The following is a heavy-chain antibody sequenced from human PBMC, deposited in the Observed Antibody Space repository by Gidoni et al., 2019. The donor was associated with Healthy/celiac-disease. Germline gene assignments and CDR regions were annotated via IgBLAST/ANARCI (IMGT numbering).Heavy chain of an antibody. V-gene: IGHV3-30-3*01. J-gene: IGHJ6*02. CDR1: GFTFSSYA. D-gene: IGHD2-2*01. Sequence: QVQLVESGGGVVQPGRSLRLSCAASGFTFSSYAMHWVRQAPGKGLEWLAVISYDGSNKYYADSVKGRFTISRDNSKNTLYLQMNSLRAEDTAVYYCARAPSNCSSTSCYPKDYYGMDVWGQGTTVTVSS. CDR3: ARAPSNCSSTSCYPKDYYGMDV. CDR2: ISYDGSNK.